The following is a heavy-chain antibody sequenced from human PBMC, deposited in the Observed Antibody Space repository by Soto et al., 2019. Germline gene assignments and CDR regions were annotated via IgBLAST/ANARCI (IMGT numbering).Heavy chain of an antibody. CDR3: AKADEVDTAMVTGDFDY. V-gene: IGHV4-39*01. J-gene: IGHJ4*02. Sequence: SETLSLTCTVSGGSISSSSYYWGWIRQPPGKGLEWIGSIYYSGSTYYNPSPKSRVTISVDTSKNQFSLKLSSVTAADTAVYYCAKADEVDTAMVTGDFDYWGQGTLVTVS. D-gene: IGHD5-18*01. CDR2: IYYSGST. CDR1: GGSISSSSYY.